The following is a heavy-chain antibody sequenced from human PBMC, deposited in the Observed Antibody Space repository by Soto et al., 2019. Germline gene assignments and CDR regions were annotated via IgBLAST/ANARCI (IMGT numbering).Heavy chain of an antibody. V-gene: IGHV4-34*01. CDR2: INHSGST. CDR3: ARGRTSSWPPYYYYYYMDV. J-gene: IGHJ6*03. D-gene: IGHD6-13*01. CDR1: GGSFSGYY. Sequence: SETLSLTCAVYGGSFSGYYWSWIRQPPGKGLEWIGEINHSGSTNYNPSLKSRVTISVDTSKNQFSLKLSSVTAADTAVYYCARGRTSSWPPYYYYYYMDVWGKGTTVTVSS.